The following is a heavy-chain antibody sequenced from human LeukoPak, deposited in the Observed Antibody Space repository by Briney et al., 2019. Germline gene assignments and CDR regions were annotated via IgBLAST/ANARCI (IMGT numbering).Heavy chain of an antibody. Sequence: SDTLSLTCSVSGGSISSYFWSWIRQPPPKGLAWMGYIYYCGSTNYNPSLKSRVTLSVDTSKSQCSLKLSSVTAADTAVDYCARVPGDDYCARPWVDPWGQGSLVTVSS. CDR2: IYYCGST. CDR1: GGSISSYF. D-gene: IGHD4-17*01. CDR3: ARVPGDDYCARPWVDP. V-gene: IGHV4-59*07. J-gene: IGHJ5*02.